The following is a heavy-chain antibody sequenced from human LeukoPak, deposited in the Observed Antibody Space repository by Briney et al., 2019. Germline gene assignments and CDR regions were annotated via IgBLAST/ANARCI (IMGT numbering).Heavy chain of an antibody. J-gene: IGHJ4*02. D-gene: IGHD1-26*01. Sequence: SETLSLTCTVSGGSISSYYWSWIRQPPGKGLEWIGYIYYSGSTNYNPSLKSRVTISVDTSKNQFSLKLSSVTAADTAVYYCARDGRRELPDSWRQGTLVTVSS. CDR1: GGSISSYY. CDR2: IYYSGST. CDR3: ARDGRRELPDS. V-gene: IGHV4-59*01.